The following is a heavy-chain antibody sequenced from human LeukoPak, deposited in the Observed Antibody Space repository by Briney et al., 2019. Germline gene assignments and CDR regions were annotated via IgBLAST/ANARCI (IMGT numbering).Heavy chain of an antibody. J-gene: IGHJ4*02. CDR1: GYTFTSYD. CDR3: ARVAGAARLPVY. V-gene: IGHV1-8*03. CDR2: MNPNSGNT. Sequence: ASVKVSCKASGYTFTSYDINWVRQATGQGLEWMGWMNPNSGNTGYAQKFQGRVTITRNTSISTAYMELSSLRSEDTAVYYCARVAGAARLPVYWGQGTLVTVSS. D-gene: IGHD6-6*01.